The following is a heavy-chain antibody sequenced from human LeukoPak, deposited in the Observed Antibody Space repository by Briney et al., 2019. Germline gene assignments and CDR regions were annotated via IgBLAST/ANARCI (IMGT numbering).Heavy chain of an antibody. D-gene: IGHD6-13*01. CDR1: GFTFSSYG. Sequence: SGGSLRLSCTACGFTFSSYGMHWVRQAPGKGLEWVASVWYDGSNKYYADSVKGRFTISRDNSKNTLYLQMNSLRAEDTAVYYCARDTSSPTWGQGAMVTVSS. CDR2: VWYDGSNK. V-gene: IGHV3-33*01. CDR3: ARDTSSPT. J-gene: IGHJ3*01.